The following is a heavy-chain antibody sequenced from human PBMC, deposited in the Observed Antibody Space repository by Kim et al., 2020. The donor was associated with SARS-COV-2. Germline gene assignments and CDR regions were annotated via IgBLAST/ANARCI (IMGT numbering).Heavy chain of an antibody. D-gene: IGHD3-22*01. V-gene: IGHV3-33*01. CDR3: ARPQPHYYDSSGYYFDY. CDR1: GFTFSSYG. J-gene: IGHJ4*02. Sequence: GGSLRLSCAASGFTFSSYGMHWVRQAPGKGLEWVAVIWYDGSNKYYADSVKGRFTISRDNSKNTLYLQMNSLRAEDTAVYYCARPQPHYYDSSGYYFDYWGQGTLVTVSS. CDR2: IWYDGSNK.